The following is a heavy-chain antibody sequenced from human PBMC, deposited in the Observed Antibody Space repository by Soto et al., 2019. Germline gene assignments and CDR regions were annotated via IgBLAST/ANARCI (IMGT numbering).Heavy chain of an antibody. CDR2: IYHSGST. V-gene: IGHV4-30-2*01. CDR3: ARQRPTDGRWEFANYYGMDV. CDR1: GGSISSGGYA. J-gene: IGHJ6*02. Sequence: SETLSLTCAVSGGSISSGGYAWSWIRQPPGKGLEWIGYIYHSGSTYYNPSLKSRVTISVDRSKNQFPLKLSSVTAADTAVYYCARQRPTDGRWEFANYYGMDVWGQGTPVTVSS. D-gene: IGHD1-26*01.